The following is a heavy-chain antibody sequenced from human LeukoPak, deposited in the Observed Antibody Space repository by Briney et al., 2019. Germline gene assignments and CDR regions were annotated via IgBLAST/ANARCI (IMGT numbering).Heavy chain of an antibody. CDR1: GFTFSSYA. D-gene: IGHD2/OR15-2a*01. Sequence: GALRLSCAASGFTFSSYAMSWVRQAPGKGLVWVSAISGSGGSTHYADSVKGRFTISRDNSKNTLYLQMNSLRAEDTAVYYCAKDLWPQGLGWAVDPWGQGTLVTVSS. J-gene: IGHJ5*02. CDR3: AKDLWPQGLGWAVDP. CDR2: ISGSGGST. V-gene: IGHV3-23*01.